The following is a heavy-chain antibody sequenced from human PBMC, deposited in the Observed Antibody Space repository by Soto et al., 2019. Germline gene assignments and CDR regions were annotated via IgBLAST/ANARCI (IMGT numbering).Heavy chain of an antibody. Sequence: ASVKGSCNATGYTFISYGISWERQAPGQGLEWMGWISAYNGNTNYAQKLQGRGTMTTDTSTSTAYMELRSLRSDDTAVYCCAREGYCSSTICFSAFDYRGLGTLVPTSS. D-gene: IGHD2-2*01. J-gene: IGHJ4*02. CDR1: GYTFISYG. V-gene: IGHV1-18*04. CDR2: ISAYNGNT. CDR3: AREGYCSSTICFSAFDY.